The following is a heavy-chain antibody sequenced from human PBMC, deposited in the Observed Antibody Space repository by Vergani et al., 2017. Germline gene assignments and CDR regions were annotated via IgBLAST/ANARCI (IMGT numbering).Heavy chain of an antibody. D-gene: IGHD3-3*01. V-gene: IGHV3-53*01. CDR2: IYSGGGT. CDR1: GFTVSSNY. J-gene: IGHJ5*02. Sequence: VQLVESGGGLIQPGGSLRLSCAASGFTVSSNYMNWVRQAPGKGLEWVSVIYSGGGTYYADSVKGRFTISRDNAKNSLYLPMNSLRAEDTAVYYCARDGSGYSTLLYNWFDPWGQGTLVTVSS. CDR3: ARDGSGYSTLLYNWFDP.